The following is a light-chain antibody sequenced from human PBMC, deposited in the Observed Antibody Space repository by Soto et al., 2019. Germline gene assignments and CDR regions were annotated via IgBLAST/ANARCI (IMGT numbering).Light chain of an antibody. V-gene: IGKV3-20*01. J-gene: IGKJ5*01. CDR2: GAS. CDR3: QQYTTSPLIT. Sequence: EIVLTQSPGTLSLSPGERATLSCRASQSVSSSYLAWYQQKPGQTLRLLIYGASSRATGIPDRFSGSGSGSDFTLPISRLEPEDFALYYCQQYTTSPLITFGQGTRLEIK. CDR1: QSVSSSY.